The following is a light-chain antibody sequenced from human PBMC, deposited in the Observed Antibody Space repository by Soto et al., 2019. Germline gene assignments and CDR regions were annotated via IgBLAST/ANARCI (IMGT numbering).Light chain of an antibody. CDR2: DTS. J-gene: IGKJ5*01. CDR1: QSVSSY. V-gene: IGKV3-11*01. CDR3: QQRQYWPPIT. Sequence: EIVLTQSPATLSLYPGERATLSCRASQSVSSYLAWYQQKPGQAPRLLIYDTSNRATGVPARFSGSGSGTDFTLTISSLEPEDCAIYYCQQRQYWPPITFGQGTRLEIK.